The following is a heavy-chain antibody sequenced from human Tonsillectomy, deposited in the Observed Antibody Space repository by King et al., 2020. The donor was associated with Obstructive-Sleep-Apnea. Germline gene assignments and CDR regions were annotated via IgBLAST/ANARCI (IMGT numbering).Heavy chain of an antibody. CDR2: ISSGGST. V-gene: IGHV3-66*04. D-gene: IGHD6-13*01. J-gene: IGHJ4*02. CDR3: AGPEHSSSWYYFDY. Sequence: EVQLVESGGGLVQPGGSLRLSCAASVFTVSSNYMSGVRQAPGKGLEGVSVISSGGSTYYADPVKGRFTISRDNSNNTLYLQMNIRRAEDTAVYYCAGPEHSSSWYYFDYWGQGTLVTVSS. CDR1: VFTVSSNY.